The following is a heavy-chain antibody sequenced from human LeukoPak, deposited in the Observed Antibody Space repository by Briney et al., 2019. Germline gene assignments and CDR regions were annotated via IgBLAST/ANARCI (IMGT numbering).Heavy chain of an antibody. V-gene: IGHV1-18*01. CDR3: ARGTYFDY. Sequence: GSSVKVSCKASGGTFSSYAISWVRQAPGQGLEWMGWISTYNGNTNYAQKLQGRVTMTTDTSTSTAYMELRSLRSDDTAVYYCARGTYFDYWGQGTLVTVSS. CDR2: ISTYNGNT. CDR1: GGTFSSYA. J-gene: IGHJ4*02.